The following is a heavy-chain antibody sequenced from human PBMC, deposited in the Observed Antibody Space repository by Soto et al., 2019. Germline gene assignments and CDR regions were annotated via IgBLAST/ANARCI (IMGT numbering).Heavy chain of an antibody. J-gene: IGHJ5*02. CDR3: ARYYYDSSGYYYGWFDP. D-gene: IGHD3-22*01. CDR2: IYYTGNT. CDR1: GGSISSYY. V-gene: IGHV4-59*01. Sequence: SETLSLTCTVSGGSISSYYWSWIRQPPGKGLEWIGYIYYTGNTYYNPSLKSRVTILMDTSKNQFSLKLSSVTAADTAVYYCARYYYDSSGYYYGWFDPWGQGTLVTVSS.